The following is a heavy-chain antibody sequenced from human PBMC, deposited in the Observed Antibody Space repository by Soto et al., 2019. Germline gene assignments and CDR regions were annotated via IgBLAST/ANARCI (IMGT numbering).Heavy chain of an antibody. CDR3: VRKYPGTRPFDY. CDR2: IGTDGNT. V-gene: IGHV3-23*01. CDR1: GFTFNSYA. J-gene: IGHJ4*01. D-gene: IGHD2-2*01. Sequence: GGSLRLSCAASGFTFNSYAMNWVRQAPGKGLAWVSAIGTDGNTYYANSVKGRFTISRDNSRTTLYLQMNSLRVEDTALYYCVRKYPGTRPFDYWGQGTLVAVSS.